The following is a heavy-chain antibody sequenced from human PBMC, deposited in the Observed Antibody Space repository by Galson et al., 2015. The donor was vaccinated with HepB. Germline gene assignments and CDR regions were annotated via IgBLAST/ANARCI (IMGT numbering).Heavy chain of an antibody. CDR1: EFTFSDYS. J-gene: IGHJ3*01. Sequence: SLRLSCAASEFTFSDYSLNWVRQGPGKGLQWVAYISVGGGTMYYVDSVKGRFTISRDDAKNTLYLQMNSLRDDDTAVYWCARDAGYYYERFDVWGRGTVVTVSS. D-gene: IGHD3-22*01. CDR2: ISVGGGTM. CDR3: ARDAGYYYERFDV. V-gene: IGHV3-48*02.